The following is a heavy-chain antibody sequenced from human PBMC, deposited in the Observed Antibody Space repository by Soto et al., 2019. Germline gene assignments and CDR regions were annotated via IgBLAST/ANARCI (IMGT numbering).Heavy chain of an antibody. CDR2: IRSKGNNYAT. D-gene: IGHD2-21*01. V-gene: IGHV3-73*02. J-gene: IGHJ2*01. CDR3: VRDSRNLGYFFDP. Sequence: EVQLVESGGGLVQPGGSLKLSCAASGFTFSDSAMHWVRQASGAGLEWLGRIRSKGNNYATEYGASLKGRFTISRDHSKNTAYLQMSNLNTEDTAVYYCVRDSRNLGYFFDPWGRGTLVTVSS. CDR1: GFTFSDSA.